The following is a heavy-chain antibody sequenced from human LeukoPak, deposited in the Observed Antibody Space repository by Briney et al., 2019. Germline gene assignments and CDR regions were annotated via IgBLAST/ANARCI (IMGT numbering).Heavy chain of an antibody. D-gene: IGHD3-22*01. J-gene: IGHJ4*02. CDR1: GGSISSYY. V-gene: IGHV4-59*01. Sequence: SETLSLTCTVSGGSISSYYWSWIRQPPGKGLEWIGYIYYSGTTKQNPSLKSRVTLSVDTSKNQLYLKLNSVTAADTAVYYCARDSRGYYDSSGYFDHWGQGTLVTVSS. CDR3: ARDSRGYYDSSGYFDH. CDR2: IYYSGTT.